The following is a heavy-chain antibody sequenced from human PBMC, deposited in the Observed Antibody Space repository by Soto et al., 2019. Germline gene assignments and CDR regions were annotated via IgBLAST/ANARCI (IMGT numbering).Heavy chain of an antibody. CDR3: ARGRQGAARVPYYYYYGMDV. D-gene: IGHD6-6*01. J-gene: IGHJ6*02. CDR1: GGTFSSYA. CDR2: IIPIFGTA. V-gene: IGHV1-69*01. Sequence: QVQLVQSGAEVKKPGSSVKVSCKASGGTFSSYAISWVRQAPGQGLEWMGGIIPIFGTANYAQKFQGRVTITADESTSTAYMELSSLRSEDTAVYYCARGRQGAARVPYYYYYGMDVWGQGTTVTVSS.